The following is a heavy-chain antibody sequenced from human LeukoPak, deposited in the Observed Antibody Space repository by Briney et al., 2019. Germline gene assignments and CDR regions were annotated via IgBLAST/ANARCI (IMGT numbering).Heavy chain of an antibody. CDR3: AADPRGIGSNWFDP. Sequence: SVKVSCKASGFTFSSSAMQWVRQARGQRLEWIGWIVVGSGNTKYAQKMQERVTITRDMSTSTAYMELSSLRSEDTAVYYCAADPRGIGSNWFDPWGQGTLVTASS. D-gene: IGHD3-10*01. CDR2: IVVGSGNT. CDR1: GFTFSSSA. V-gene: IGHV1-58*02. J-gene: IGHJ5*02.